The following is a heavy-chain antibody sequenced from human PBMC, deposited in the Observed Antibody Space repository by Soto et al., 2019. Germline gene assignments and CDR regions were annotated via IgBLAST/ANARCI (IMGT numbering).Heavy chain of an antibody. CDR3: ATGIRNYYGVDV. CDR2: IKGDGSST. CDR1: GFTCSTYW. V-gene: IGHV3-74*01. J-gene: IGHJ6*02. Sequence: EVQLVESGGGLVQPGGSLRLSCAASGFTCSTYWMHWVRQAPGTGLEWVSRIKGDGSSTSYADSVKGRFTISRDNAKNTLYLQMNTLGAEDTAVYWCATGIRNYYGVDVWGHGTTVTVSS.